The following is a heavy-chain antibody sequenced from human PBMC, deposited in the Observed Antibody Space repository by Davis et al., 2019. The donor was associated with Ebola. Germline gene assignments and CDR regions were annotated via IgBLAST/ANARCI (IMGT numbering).Heavy chain of an antibody. D-gene: IGHD4-17*01. CDR3: AREGDYGDYAGY. J-gene: IGHJ4*02. CDR2: ISYDGSNK. V-gene: IGHV3-30*03. Sequence: GESLKISCAASGFTFSSYGMHWVRQAPGKGLEWVAVISYDGSNKYYADSVKGRFTISRDNSKNTLYLQMNSLRAEDTAVYFCAREGDYGDYAGYWGQGTLVTVSS. CDR1: GFTFSSYG.